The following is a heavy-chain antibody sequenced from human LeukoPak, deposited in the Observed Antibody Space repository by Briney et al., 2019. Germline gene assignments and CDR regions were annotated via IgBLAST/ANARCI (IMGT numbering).Heavy chain of an antibody. CDR3: ARLMTVATIPDY. Sequence: GSLRPSCAASGFIVSSSSMSWVRQSPGKGLEWVSVIYYGGTIYYADSVKGRFTISRDNSKNTLYLQMNSLRAEDTAVYFCARLMTVATIPDYWGQGTLVTVSS. CDR2: IYYGGTI. J-gene: IGHJ4*02. D-gene: IGHD5-12*01. CDR1: GFIVSSSS. V-gene: IGHV3-53*01.